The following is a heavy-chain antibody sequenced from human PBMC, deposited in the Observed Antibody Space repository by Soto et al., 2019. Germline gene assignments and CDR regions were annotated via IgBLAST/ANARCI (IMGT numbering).Heavy chain of an antibody. Sequence: QVQLVQSGAEVKKPGSSMKVSCKASGGTFRNYAFSWVRQAPGQGLEWMGEVIPIFGTTPYAQKFQGRVTITADESTNTAYMELSSLRSEDTAVYYCARRFIHDNGGNHDSFDIWGQGTMVTVSS. CDR1: GGTFRNYA. V-gene: IGHV1-69*01. CDR3: ARRFIHDNGGNHDSFDI. CDR2: VIPIFGTT. J-gene: IGHJ3*02. D-gene: IGHD4-17*01.